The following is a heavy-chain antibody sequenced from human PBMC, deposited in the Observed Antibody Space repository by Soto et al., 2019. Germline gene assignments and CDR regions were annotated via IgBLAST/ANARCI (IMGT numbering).Heavy chain of an antibody. J-gene: IGHJ5*02. Sequence: GGSLRLSCGVSGFTVSRFWMSLARQAPGKGLEWVANIKEDGSETYYVDSVKGRFTISRDNATNSVFLQMNSLRGEGTAVYYCARGRTWFAPWGQGTLVTVSS. CDR1: GFTVSRFW. CDR2: IKEDGSET. V-gene: IGHV3-7*01. CDR3: ARGRTWFAP.